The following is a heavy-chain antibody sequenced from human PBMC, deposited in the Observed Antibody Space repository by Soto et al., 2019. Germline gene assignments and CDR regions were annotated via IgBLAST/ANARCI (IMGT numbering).Heavy chain of an antibody. CDR2: ISAYNGNT. Sequence: QVQLVQSGSEVKKPGASVKVSCKASGYTFTSYGISWVRQAPGQGLEWMGWISAYNGNTNDARKLQGRVTMTTDTSTSTAYMELRSLRSDDTAVYYWARDVPQLVYYYYYYGMDVWGQGTTVTVSS. V-gene: IGHV1-18*01. J-gene: IGHJ6*02. D-gene: IGHD6-13*01. CDR1: GYTFTSYG. CDR3: ARDVPQLVYYYYYYGMDV.